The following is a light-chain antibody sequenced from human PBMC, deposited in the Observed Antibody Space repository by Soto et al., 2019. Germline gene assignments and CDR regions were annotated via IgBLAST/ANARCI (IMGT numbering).Light chain of an antibody. J-gene: IGKJ1*01. Sequence: EIELTQSPGTLSVSPGDSATLSCRASRSVDTDLAWYQQKPGQAPRLLIYDASNRATGIPARFSGSGSGTDFTLTISRLEPEDFAVYYCQQYGSSPRTFGQGTKVDIK. CDR1: RSVDTD. CDR3: QQYGSSPRT. V-gene: IGKV3-20*01. CDR2: DAS.